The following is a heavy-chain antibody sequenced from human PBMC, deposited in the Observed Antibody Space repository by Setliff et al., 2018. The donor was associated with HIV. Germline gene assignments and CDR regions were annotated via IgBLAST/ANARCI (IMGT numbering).Heavy chain of an antibody. D-gene: IGHD5-18*01. CDR1: GYSISSGYY. Sequence: PSETLSLTCAASGYSISSGYYWGWIRQPPGKGLEWIGSIYHSGSTYNNPSLKSRVTISVGTSKNQFSLKLTSVTAADTAVYYCARTLRAAAMGYFDYWGQGTLVTVSS. J-gene: IGHJ4*02. V-gene: IGHV4-38-2*01. CDR2: IYHSGST. CDR3: ARTLRAAAMGYFDY.